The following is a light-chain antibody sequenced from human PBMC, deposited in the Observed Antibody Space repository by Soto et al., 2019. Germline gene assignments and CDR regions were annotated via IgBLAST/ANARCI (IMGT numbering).Light chain of an antibody. CDR3: AACDDSLSVVV. J-gene: IGLJ2*01. CDR1: SSNIGSNY. V-gene: IGLV1-47*01. Sequence: QSVLTQPPSASGTPGQTVTISCSGSSSNIGSNYVYWYQQLPGTAPKLLIYRNNQRPSGVPVRFSGSKSGTSASLAISGLRSEDEADYYCAACDDSLSVVVFGGGTKLTVL. CDR2: RNN.